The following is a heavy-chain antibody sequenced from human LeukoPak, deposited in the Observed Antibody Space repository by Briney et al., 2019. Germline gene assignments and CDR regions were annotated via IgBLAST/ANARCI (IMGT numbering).Heavy chain of an antibody. J-gene: IGHJ4*02. V-gene: IGHV3-21*04. CDR1: GFTFSSYS. CDR3: AKGSDQLPYYFDY. CDR2: ISSSSSYI. D-gene: IGHD2-2*01. Sequence: GGSLRLSCAASGFTFSSYSMNWVRQAPGKGLEWVSSISSSSSYIYYADSVKGRFTISRDNAKNSLYLQMNSLRAEDTALYYCAKGSDQLPYYFDYWGQGTLVTVSS.